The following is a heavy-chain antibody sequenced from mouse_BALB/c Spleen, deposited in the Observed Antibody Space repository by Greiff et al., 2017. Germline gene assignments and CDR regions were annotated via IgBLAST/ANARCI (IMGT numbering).Heavy chain of an antibody. CDR2: ISSGGST. CDR1: GFTFSSYA. Sequence: VESGGGLVKPGGSLKLSCAASGFTFSSYAMSWVRQTPEKRLEWVASISSGGSTYYPDSVKGRFTISRDNARNILYLQMSSLRSEDTAMYYCARGLYGNYAMDYWGQGTSVTVSS. V-gene: IGHV5-6-5*01. J-gene: IGHJ4*01. CDR3: ARGLYGNYAMDY. D-gene: IGHD2-1*01.